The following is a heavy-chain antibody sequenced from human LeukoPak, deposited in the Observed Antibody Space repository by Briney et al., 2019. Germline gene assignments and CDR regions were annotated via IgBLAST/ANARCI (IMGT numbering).Heavy chain of an antibody. J-gene: IGHJ6*02. V-gene: IGHV4-30-4*01. D-gene: IGHD3-22*01. CDR3: ARGVSYYYDSSGIQRYYGMDV. CDR1: GGSISSSNW. Sequence: PSGTLSLTCAVSGGSISSSNWWSWIRQPPGKGLEWIGYIYYSGSTYYNPSLKSRVTISVDTSKNQFSLKLSSVTAADTAVYYCARGVSYYYDSSGIQRYYGMDVWGQGTTVTVSS. CDR2: IYYSGST.